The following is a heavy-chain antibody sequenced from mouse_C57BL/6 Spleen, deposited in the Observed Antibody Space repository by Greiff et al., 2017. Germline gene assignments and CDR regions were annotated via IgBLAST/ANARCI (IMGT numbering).Heavy chain of an antibody. D-gene: IGHD4-1*01. V-gene: IGHV1-42*01. Sequence: EVQLQESGPELVKPGASVKISCKASGYSFTGYYMNWVKQSPEKSLEWIGEINPSTGGTTYNQKFKAKATLTVDKSSSTAYMQLKSLTSEDSAVYYCARMNWDGFAYWGQGILVTVSA. CDR2: INPSTGGT. J-gene: IGHJ3*01. CDR1: GYSFTGYY. CDR3: ARMNWDGFAY.